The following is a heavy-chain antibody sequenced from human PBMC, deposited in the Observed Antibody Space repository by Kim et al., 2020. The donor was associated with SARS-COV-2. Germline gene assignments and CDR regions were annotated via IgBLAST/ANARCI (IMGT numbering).Heavy chain of an antibody. D-gene: IGHD4-17*01. J-gene: IGHJ4*02. CDR3: AKDLSGDRDEVDY. CDR1: GFTFSSYG. CDR2: ISYDGSNK. Sequence: GGSLRLSCAASGFTFSSYGMHWVRQAPGKGLEWVAVISYDGSNKYYADSVKGRFTISRDNSKNTLYLQMNSLRAEDTAVYYCAKDLSGDRDEVDYWGQGTLVTVSS. V-gene: IGHV3-30*18.